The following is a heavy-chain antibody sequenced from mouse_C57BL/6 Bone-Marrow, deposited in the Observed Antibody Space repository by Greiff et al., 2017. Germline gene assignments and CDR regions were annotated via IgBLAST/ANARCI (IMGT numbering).Heavy chain of an antibody. Sequence: VQLQQPGAELVKPGASVKMSCKASGYTFTSYWITWVKQRPGQGLEWIGDIYPGSGSTNYNEKFKSKATLTVDTSSSTAYMQLSSLTSEDSAVYYCARPYYSNYRHFDVGGTGTTVTVSA. J-gene: IGHJ1*03. CDR3: ARPYYSNYRHFDV. V-gene: IGHV1-55*01. CDR1: GYTFTSYW. D-gene: IGHD2-5*01. CDR2: IYPGSGST.